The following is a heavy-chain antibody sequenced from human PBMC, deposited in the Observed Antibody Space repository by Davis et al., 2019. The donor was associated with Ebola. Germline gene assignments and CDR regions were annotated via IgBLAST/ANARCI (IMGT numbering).Heavy chain of an antibody. D-gene: IGHD3-16*01. CDR3: AREALGRFDP. J-gene: IGHJ5*02. V-gene: IGHV3-23*01. CDR2: ISGSADNT. CDR1: EFIFSNYA. Sequence: GESLKISCAVSEFIFSNYAMNWVRQAPGKGLEWVSGISGSADNTYYADSVKGRFTISRHNSKNTLYLQMNSLRAEDTAVYYCAREALGRFDPWGQGTLVTVSS.